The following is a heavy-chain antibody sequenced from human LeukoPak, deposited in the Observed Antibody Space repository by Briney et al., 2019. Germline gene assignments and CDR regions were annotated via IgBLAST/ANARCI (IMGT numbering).Heavy chain of an antibody. CDR3: ARDRDRYDDILTGSTFDY. CDR2: INPNSGGT. J-gene: IGHJ4*02. CDR1: GYTLTGYY. V-gene: IGHV1-2*02. Sequence: ASVKVSCKASGYTLTGYYMHWVRQAPGQGLEWMGWINPNSGGTNYAQKFQGRVTMTRDTSISTAYMELSRLRSDDTAVYYCARDRDRYDDILTGSTFDYWGQGTLVTVSS. D-gene: IGHD3-9*01.